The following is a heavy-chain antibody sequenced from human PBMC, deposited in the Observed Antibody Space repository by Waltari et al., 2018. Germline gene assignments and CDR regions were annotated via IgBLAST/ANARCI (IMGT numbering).Heavy chain of an antibody. CDR3: TRGNFQWSSTLDY. CDR1: GFSFGDYG. V-gene: IGHV3-49*04. Sequence: EVQLVESGGGLVQPGRSLRTYCTGFGFSFGDYGVSWVLQAPGKGLEWVGFIRSKVYGGTTKDAASVRGRFTLSRDDSKSIAFLQMNGLRTEDTAVYYCTRGNFQWSSTLDYWGQGTLVNVSS. CDR2: IRSKVYGGTT. D-gene: IGHD2-15*01. J-gene: IGHJ4*02.